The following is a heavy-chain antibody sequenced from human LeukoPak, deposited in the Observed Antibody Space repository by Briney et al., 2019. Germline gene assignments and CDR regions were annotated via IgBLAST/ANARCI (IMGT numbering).Heavy chain of an antibody. CDR1: GLTGSSNF. D-gene: IGHD6-13*01. J-gene: IGHJ6*02. CDR2: IGTAGDT. V-gene: IGHV3-13*01. CDR3: ARGSARVGMDV. Sequence: GGSLRLSCAASGLTGSSNFMTWVRQAPGKGLEWVSVIGTAGDTYYADSVKGRFTISRENAKNSLYLQMNSLRAGDTAVYYCARGSARVGMDVWGQGTTVTVSS.